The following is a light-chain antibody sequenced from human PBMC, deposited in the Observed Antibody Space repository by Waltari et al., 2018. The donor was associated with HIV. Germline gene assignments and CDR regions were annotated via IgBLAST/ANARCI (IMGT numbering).Light chain of an antibody. J-gene: IGKJ2*01. CDR3: QQSHSPPRT. V-gene: IGKV1-39*01. CDR1: QSISAY. CDR2: SAS. Sequence: DIEMTQSPSSLSASVGDRVTITCRASQSISAYQQRPGKAPKLLIYSASNLQDGVPSRFSGSGSGTDFTLSITSLQPEDFATYYCQQSHSPPRTFGQGTKLEIK.